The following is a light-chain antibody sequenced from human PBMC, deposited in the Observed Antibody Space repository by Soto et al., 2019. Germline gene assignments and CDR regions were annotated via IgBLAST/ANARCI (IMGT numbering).Light chain of an antibody. CDR2: GAS. V-gene: IGKV3-15*01. CDR1: QSVSSN. J-gene: IGKJ3*01. Sequence: EKVMTQSPATLSVSPGERATLSCRASQSVSSNLAWYQQKPGQAPRLLIYGASTRATGIPGRFSGSGSGTEFTLTISSLQSEDFAVYYCQQYNNWPPFTFGPGTKVDIQ. CDR3: QQYNNWPPFT.